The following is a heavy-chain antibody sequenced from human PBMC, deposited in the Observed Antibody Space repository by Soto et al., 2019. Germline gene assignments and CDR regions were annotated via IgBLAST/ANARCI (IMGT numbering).Heavy chain of an antibody. Sequence: SETLSLTCTVSGGNINTFYWSWVRQNTGKGLEWIGRIFSSGSTSFNPSLESRVAMSVDTSKNHFSLNLSSVTAADMAVYYCAREGSYSAYNFAHGIQLWSFDFWGQGALVTVSS. J-gene: IGHJ4*02. CDR1: GGNINTFY. CDR3: AREGSYSAYNFAHGIQLWSFDF. CDR2: IFSSGST. V-gene: IGHV4-4*07. D-gene: IGHD5-12*01.